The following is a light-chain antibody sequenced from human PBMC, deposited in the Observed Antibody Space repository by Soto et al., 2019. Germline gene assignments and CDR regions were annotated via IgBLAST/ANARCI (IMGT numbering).Light chain of an antibody. J-gene: IGKJ1*01. CDR2: DVS. V-gene: IGKV1-5*01. CDR3: QQYKSYWT. Sequence: RMTQSPSTLSASVGDRVTITCRASQSISSWLAWYQQKPGKAPKFLIYDVSSLESGVPSRFSGSGSGTEFTLTISSLQPDDFATYYCQQYKSYWTFGQGTKVDIK. CDR1: QSISSW.